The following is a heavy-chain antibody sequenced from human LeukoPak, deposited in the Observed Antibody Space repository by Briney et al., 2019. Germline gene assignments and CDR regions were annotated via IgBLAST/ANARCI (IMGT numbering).Heavy chain of an antibody. D-gene: IGHD6-6*01. V-gene: IGHV4-59*01. Sequence: PSETLSLTCTVSGGSISSYYWSWIRQPPGKGLEWIGYIYYSGSTNYNPSLKSRVTISVDTSKNQFSLKLSSVTAADTAVYYCARGHSSSTAGFFDYWGQGTLVTVSS. CDR1: GGSISSYY. CDR3: ARGHSSSTAGFFDY. J-gene: IGHJ4*02. CDR2: IYYSGST.